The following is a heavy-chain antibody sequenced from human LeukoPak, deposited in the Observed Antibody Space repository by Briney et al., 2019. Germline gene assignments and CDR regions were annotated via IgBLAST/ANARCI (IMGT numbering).Heavy chain of an antibody. V-gene: IGHV4-34*01. CDR1: GGSFSGYY. CDR3: ARGPGGGSLSESLLGY. Sequence: SETLSLTCAVYGGSFSGYYWSGIRQPPGKGLDWNGDTNHSGSTNYNPSLKSRVTISVDTSKNQFSLKLSSVTAADTAVYYCARGPGGGSLSESLLGYWGQGTLVTVSS. CDR2: TNHSGST. D-gene: IGHD2-15*01. J-gene: IGHJ4*02.